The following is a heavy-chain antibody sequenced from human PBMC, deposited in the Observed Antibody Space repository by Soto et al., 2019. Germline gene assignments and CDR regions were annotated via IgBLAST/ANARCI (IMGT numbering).Heavy chain of an antibody. V-gene: IGHV3-72*01. CDR1: GFTFSDHY. CDR2: IRNKANSYST. Sequence: GGSLRLSCAASGFTFSDHYMDWVRQAPGKGLEWLGRIRNKANSYSTVYAASVKGRFSISRDDSESSLYLQMNSLKTEDTAVYYCPRVALTTGPTLQDRFFAYWAQGTLVTVPS. J-gene: IGHJ4*02. D-gene: IGHD1-1*01. CDR3: PRVALTTGPTLQDRFFAY.